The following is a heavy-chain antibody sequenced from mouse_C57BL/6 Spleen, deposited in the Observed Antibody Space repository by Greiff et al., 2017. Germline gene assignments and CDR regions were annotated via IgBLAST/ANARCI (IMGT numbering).Heavy chain of an antibody. CDR1: GFNIKDYY. CDR2: IDPEDGDT. V-gene: IGHV14-1*01. CDR3: TTPITTVVARDY. D-gene: IGHD1-1*01. Sequence: VQLKQSGAELVRPGASVKLSCTASGFNIKDYYMHWVKQRPEQGLEWIGRIDPEDGDTEYAPKFQGKATMTADTSSNTAYLQLSSLTSEDTAVYYCTTPITTVVARDYWGQGTTLTVSS. J-gene: IGHJ2*01.